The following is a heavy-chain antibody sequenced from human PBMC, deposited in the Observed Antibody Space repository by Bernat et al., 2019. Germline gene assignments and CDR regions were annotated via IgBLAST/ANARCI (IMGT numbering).Heavy chain of an antibody. CDR1: GFTFSSHT. V-gene: IGHV3-30*01. J-gene: IGHJ4*02. CDR2: ISSDGNKI. D-gene: IGHD6-19*01. Sequence: QVQLVASGGGVVQPGTSLRLSCAASGFTFSSHTMHWVRQAPGKGLEWVAVISSDGNKILYADSVKGRFTISRDNSKNTLYLQMNSLRGEDTAVYYCARDQGADSSGWSECYFDYWGQGILVTVSS. CDR3: ARDQGADSSGWSECYFDY.